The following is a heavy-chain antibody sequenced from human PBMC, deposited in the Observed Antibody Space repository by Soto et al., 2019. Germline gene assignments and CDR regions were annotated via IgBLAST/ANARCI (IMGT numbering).Heavy chain of an antibody. CDR3: ARVAATGRGYLYYYYMDV. CDR1: GFTVRSNY. D-gene: IGHD4-4*01. CDR2: IYSGGST. Sequence: GGSLRLSCAASGFTVRSNYMNWVRQAPGKGLEWVSVIYSGGSTDYADSVKGRFTISRDNSKNTLYLQMNSLRAEDSAVYHCARVAATGRGYLYYYYMDVWGKGTTVTVSS. J-gene: IGHJ6*03. V-gene: IGHV3-66*01.